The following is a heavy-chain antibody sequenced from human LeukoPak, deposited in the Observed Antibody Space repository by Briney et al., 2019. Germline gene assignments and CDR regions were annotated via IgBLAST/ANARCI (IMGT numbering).Heavy chain of an antibody. D-gene: IGHD2-2*01. Sequence: GGSLRLSCAASGFAFSSYWMTWVRQAPGKGLEWVANIKPDGSGKNYVDSVKGRFTISRDNAKNSLYLQMKGLRVEDTAVYYCSSQPAVLDLDCWGQGTLVPVSS. J-gene: IGHJ4*02. CDR3: SSQPAVLDLDC. CDR1: GFAFSSYW. V-gene: IGHV3-7*01. CDR2: IKPDGSGK.